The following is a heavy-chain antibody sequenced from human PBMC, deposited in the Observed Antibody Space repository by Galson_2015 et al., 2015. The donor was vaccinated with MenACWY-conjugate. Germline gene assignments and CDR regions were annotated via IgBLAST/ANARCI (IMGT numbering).Heavy chain of an antibody. CDR2: IDPSDSEV. D-gene: IGHD1-26*01. V-gene: IGHV5-10-1*01. J-gene: IGHJ4*02. CDR1: GYTFTNYW. Sequence: QSGAEVKEPGESLEISCKASGYTFTNYWIIWVRQMPGKGLERMGRIDPSDSEVNYSPSFQGHLTISADKSISTAYLQWSSLKASDTAMYYCARIVGASHFFDYWGQGSLVAVSS. CDR3: ARIVGASHFFDY.